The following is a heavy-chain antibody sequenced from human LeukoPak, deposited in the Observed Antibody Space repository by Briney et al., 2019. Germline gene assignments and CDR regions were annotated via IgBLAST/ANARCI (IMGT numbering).Heavy chain of an antibody. CDR1: GYTFTGYY. Sequence: GASVKVSCKASGYTFTGYYMHWVRQAPGQGLEWMGWINPNSGGTNYAQKFQGRVTMTRDTSISTAYMELSRLRSDDTAVYYCARAYSGGWYGDFQHWGQGTLVTVSS. CDR3: ARAYSGGWYGDFQH. V-gene: IGHV1-2*02. CDR2: INPNSGGT. J-gene: IGHJ1*01. D-gene: IGHD6-19*01.